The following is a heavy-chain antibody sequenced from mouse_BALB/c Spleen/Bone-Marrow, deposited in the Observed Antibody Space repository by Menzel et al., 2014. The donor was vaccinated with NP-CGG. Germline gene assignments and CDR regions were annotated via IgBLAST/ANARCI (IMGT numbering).Heavy chain of an antibody. D-gene: IGHD1-1*01. CDR1: GYTFSSYW. Sequence: QVHLQQSGAELMKPGASVKISCKATGYTFSSYWIEWVKQRPGHGLEWIGEILPGRGSTNYNEKFKGKATFTSDTSSNTAYMRLSSLTSEDSAVYYCARWDTTAMDYWGQGTSVTVSS. CDR2: ILPGRGST. J-gene: IGHJ4*01. V-gene: IGHV1-9*01. CDR3: ARWDTTAMDY.